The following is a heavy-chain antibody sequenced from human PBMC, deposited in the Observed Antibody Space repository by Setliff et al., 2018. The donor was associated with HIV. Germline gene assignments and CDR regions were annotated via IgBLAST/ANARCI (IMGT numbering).Heavy chain of an antibody. Sequence: RALVKVSCKASGYSFTSHSMHWVRQAPGQRLEWMGWINTGNGNTKYSQKFQDRVTITRDTSANTGYLEVTGLRFEDTAVYYCARDRVPKRGHSYREPDFDPWGQGTLVTVSS. CDR2: INTGNGNT. J-gene: IGHJ5*02. CDR1: GYSFTSHS. CDR3: ARDRVPKRGHSYREPDFDP. V-gene: IGHV1-3*04. D-gene: IGHD3-16*02.